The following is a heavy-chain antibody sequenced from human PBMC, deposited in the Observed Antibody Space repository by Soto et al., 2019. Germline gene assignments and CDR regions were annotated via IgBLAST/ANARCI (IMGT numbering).Heavy chain of an antibody. CDR1: GYTFTGYY. CDR2: INPNSGGT. J-gene: IGHJ4*02. D-gene: IGHD3-16*02. V-gene: IGHV1-2*04. Sequence: ASVKVSCKASGYTFTGYYMHWVRQAPGQGLEWMGWINPNSGGTNYAQKFQGWVTMTRDTSISTAYMELSRLRSDDTAVYYCARGAPIMITFGGVIVIHPFDYWGQGTLVTVSS. CDR3: ARGAPIMITFGGVIVIHPFDY.